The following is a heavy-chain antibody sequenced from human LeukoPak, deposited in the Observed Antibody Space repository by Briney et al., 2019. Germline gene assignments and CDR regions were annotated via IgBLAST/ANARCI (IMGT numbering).Heavy chain of an antibody. CDR2: INPKSGGT. Sequence: ASVKVSCKASGYTFTGYYMHWVRQAPGQGLEWMGWINPKSGGTNYAQKFQGRVTMTRDMSTSTDYMELSSLRSEDTAVYYCARDNSVEDTAWWFDPWGQGTLVTVSS. CDR3: ARDNSVEDTAWWFDP. CDR1: GYTFTGYY. V-gene: IGHV1-2*02. D-gene: IGHD4-23*01. J-gene: IGHJ5*02.